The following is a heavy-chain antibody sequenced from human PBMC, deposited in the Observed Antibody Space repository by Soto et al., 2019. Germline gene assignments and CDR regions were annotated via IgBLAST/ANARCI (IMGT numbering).Heavy chain of an antibody. CDR1: GGSISSSNL. CDR2: IDHSGRT. CDR3: AILLRSTYGMAV. Sequence: QVQLQEWGTGLVKPSGTLSLTCAVYGGSISSSNLWTWVRQPPGQGLEWIGEIDHSGRTNYNPFLKSRVTLSVDKSKNQFSLKVSSVTAADTSVYYCAILLRSTYGMAVWGQGTTVTVSS. J-gene: IGHJ6*02. D-gene: IGHD3-3*01. V-gene: IGHV4-4*02.